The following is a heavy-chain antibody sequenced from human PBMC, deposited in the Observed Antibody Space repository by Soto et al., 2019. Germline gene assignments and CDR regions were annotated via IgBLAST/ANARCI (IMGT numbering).Heavy chain of an antibody. Sequence: GGSLRLSCAASGFTFSSYGMHWVRQAPGKGLEWVAVIWYDGSNKYYADSVKGRFTISRDNSKNTLYLQMNSLRAEDTAVYYCAREGSGEAFDIWGQGTMVTVSS. CDR2: IWYDGSNK. CDR1: GFTFSSYG. CDR3: AREGSGEAFDI. V-gene: IGHV3-33*01. J-gene: IGHJ3*02. D-gene: IGHD3-10*01.